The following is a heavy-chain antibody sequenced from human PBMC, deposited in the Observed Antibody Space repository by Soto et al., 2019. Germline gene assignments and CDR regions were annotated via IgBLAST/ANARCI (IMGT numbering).Heavy chain of an antibody. J-gene: IGHJ6*01. D-gene: IGHD3-10*01. CDR2: IYPGDSDT. CDR3: GGGGVGGGITRRRDYYGMDV. Sequence: GESLKISCKGSGYSFTSYWIGWVRQMPGKGLEWMGIIYPGDSDTRYSPSFQGQVTISADKSISTAYLQWSSLKASDTAMSYCGGGGVGGGITRRRDYYGMDVWGQGSRVTV. CDR1: GYSFTSYW. V-gene: IGHV5-51*01.